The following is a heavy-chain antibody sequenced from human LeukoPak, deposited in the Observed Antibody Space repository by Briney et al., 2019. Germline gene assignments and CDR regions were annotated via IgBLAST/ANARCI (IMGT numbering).Heavy chain of an antibody. CDR3: ARGFSSTYQYYFDF. Sequence: PGGSLRLSCAASGFTFGDSAMHWFRQAPGKGLEWVSGISWNSGYIGYADSVKGRFTISRDNAKNSLYLQMNSLRAEDMALYYCARGFSSTYQYYFDFWGQGTLVTVSS. CDR1: GFTFGDSA. V-gene: IGHV3-9*03. D-gene: IGHD2-2*01. J-gene: IGHJ4*02. CDR2: ISWNSGYI.